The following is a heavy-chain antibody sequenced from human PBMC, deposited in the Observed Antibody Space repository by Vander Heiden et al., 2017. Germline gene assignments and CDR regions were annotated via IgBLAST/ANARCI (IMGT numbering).Heavy chain of an antibody. CDR3: ARQTYYDSPNWFDP. CDR2: IFYSGNT. D-gene: IGHD3-22*01. CDR1: GGPISSSSYY. V-gene: IGHV4-39*01. Sequence: QLQLQESGPGLGMPSATPSLTATVSGGPISSSSYYWGSTRQPPGKGLEWVGSIFYSGNTYYNPSLKSRVTISVDTSNNQFSLMLSSVTVADTAVYFCARQTYYDSPNWFDPWGQGTLVTVSS. J-gene: IGHJ5*02.